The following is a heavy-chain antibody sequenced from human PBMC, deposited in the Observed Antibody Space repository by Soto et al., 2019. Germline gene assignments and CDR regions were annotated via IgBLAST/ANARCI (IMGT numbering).Heavy chain of an antibody. D-gene: IGHD4-17*01. V-gene: IGHV3-23*01. Sequence: EVQLLESGGGLVQPGGSLRLSCAASGFTFSNYAMSWVRQAPGKGLEWVSAISENGGSTYYADSVKGRFTISRDNSKSALALHMNSLRAEDTAVYYCAKRTSVPGGHLDDYCGHGTLVTVSS. CDR2: ISENGGST. CDR3: AKRTSVPGGHLDDY. CDR1: GFTFSNYA. J-gene: IGHJ4*01.